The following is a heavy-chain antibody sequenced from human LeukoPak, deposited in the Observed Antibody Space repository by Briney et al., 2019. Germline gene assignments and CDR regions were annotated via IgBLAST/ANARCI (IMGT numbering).Heavy chain of an antibody. Sequence: GGSLRLSCAASGFTFSSYWMSWVRQAPGKGLEWVANIKQDGSEKYYVDSVKGRFTISRDNAKNSLYLYMNSLTAEDTAVYYCARGQWLKFDAFDIWGHGTLVTVSS. V-gene: IGHV3-7*04. CDR2: IKQDGSEK. J-gene: IGHJ3*02. CDR3: ARGQWLKFDAFDI. CDR1: GFTFSSYW. D-gene: IGHD6-19*01.